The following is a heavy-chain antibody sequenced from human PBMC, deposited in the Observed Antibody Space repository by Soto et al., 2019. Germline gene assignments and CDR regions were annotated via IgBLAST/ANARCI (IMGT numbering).Heavy chain of an antibody. V-gene: IGHV1-69*13. J-gene: IGHJ5*02. CDR1: GGPFSSYS. CDR2: IIPMFGTS. CDR3: ARGLPARTSWFEP. Sequence: GASGKVSCKASGGPFSSYSLSWVQQPPGQGLQYIGGIIPMFGTSNYAQKFQGRVTITADEYTTTAYMELRSLTSDDTALYYCARGLPARTSWFEPWGQGTLVTVSS.